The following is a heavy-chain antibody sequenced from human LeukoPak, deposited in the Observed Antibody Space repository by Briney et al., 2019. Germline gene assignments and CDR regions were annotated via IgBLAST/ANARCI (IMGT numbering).Heavy chain of an antibody. CDR3: AKDGSYYYDSSGHWDY. D-gene: IGHD3-22*01. V-gene: IGHV3-23*01. J-gene: IGHJ4*02. CDR1: GFTFSNYA. Sequence: GGSLRLSCAASGFTFSNYAMNWVRQAPGKGLDWVSTISGTAGSTYYADSVKGRFTISRDNSKNTVHLQMNSLRAEDTAVYYCAKDGSYYYDSSGHWDYWGQGTLVTVSS. CDR2: ISGTAGST.